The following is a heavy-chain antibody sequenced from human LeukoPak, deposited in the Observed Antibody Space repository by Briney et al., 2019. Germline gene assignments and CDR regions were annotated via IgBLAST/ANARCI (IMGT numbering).Heavy chain of an antibody. CDR2: IKSDGST. CDR1: GFTFSSYW. CDR3: ARAPSEIGGYYPEYFRH. J-gene: IGHJ1*01. V-gene: IGHV3-74*01. D-gene: IGHD3-22*01. Sequence: PGGSLRLSCAASGFTFSSYWMHWVRHAPGKGLVRVSRIKSDGSTNYADSVKGRFTISRDNAKNTLSLQMNSLRAEDTGVYYCARAPSEIGGYYPEYFRHWGQGTLVTVSS.